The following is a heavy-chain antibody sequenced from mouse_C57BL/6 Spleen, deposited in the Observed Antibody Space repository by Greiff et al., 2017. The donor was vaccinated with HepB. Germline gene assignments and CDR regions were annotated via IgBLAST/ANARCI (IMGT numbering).Heavy chain of an antibody. CDR2: INPNNGGT. CDR1: GYTFTDYN. Sequence: EVQLVESGPELVKPGASVKIPCKASGYTFTDYNMDWVKQSHGKSLEWIGDINPNNGGTIYNQKFKGKATLTVDKSSSTAYMELRSLTSEDTAVYYCARRSSYLVTTGFAYWGQGTLVTVSA. CDR3: ARRSSYLVTTGFAY. J-gene: IGHJ3*01. D-gene: IGHD2-5*01. V-gene: IGHV1-18*01.